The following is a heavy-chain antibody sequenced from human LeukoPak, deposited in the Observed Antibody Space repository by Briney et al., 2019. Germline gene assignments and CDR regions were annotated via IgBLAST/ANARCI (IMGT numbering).Heavy chain of an antibody. D-gene: IGHD6-13*01. V-gene: IGHV4-34*01. CDR1: GGSFSGYY. Sequence: SETLSLTCAVYGGSFSGYYWSWIRQPPGKGLEWIGEINHSGSTNYNPSLKSRVTISVDTSKNQFSLKLSSVTAADTAVYYCARRAPIRIAAAGTEYWGQGTLVTVSS. CDR3: ARRAPIRIAAAGTEY. J-gene: IGHJ4*02. CDR2: INHSGST.